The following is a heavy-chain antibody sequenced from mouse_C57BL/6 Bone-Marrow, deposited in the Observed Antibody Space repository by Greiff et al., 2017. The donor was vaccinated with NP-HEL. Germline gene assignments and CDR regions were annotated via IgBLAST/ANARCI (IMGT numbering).Heavy chain of an antibody. Sequence: VQLQQSGAELVRPGTSVKMSCKASGYTFTNYWIGWAKQRPGHGLEWIGDIYPGGGYTNYNEKFKGKATLTADKSSSTAYMQFSSLTSEDSAIYYCARGDYDGGAGYAMDYWGQGTSVTVSS. J-gene: IGHJ4*01. CDR3: ARGDYDGGAGYAMDY. CDR2: IYPGGGYT. D-gene: IGHD2-4*01. CDR1: GYTFTNYW. V-gene: IGHV1-63*01.